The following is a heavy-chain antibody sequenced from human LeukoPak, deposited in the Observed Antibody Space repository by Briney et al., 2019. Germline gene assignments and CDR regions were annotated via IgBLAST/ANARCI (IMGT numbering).Heavy chain of an antibody. CDR1: GYSISSDYY. D-gene: IGHD1-26*01. CDR3: ARAXXXXTRXXCFTPPTYNWFDP. V-gene: IGHV4-38-2*02. J-gene: IGHJ5*02. Sequence: TSETLSLTCTVSGYSISSDYYWGWIRQPPGKGLEWIGXXXXXXXXYYNPSLKSRVTISVDTSKNQFSLKLSSVTAADTAVYYXARAXXXXTRXXCFTPPTYNWFDPWGQGTLVTVSS. CDR2: XXXXXXX.